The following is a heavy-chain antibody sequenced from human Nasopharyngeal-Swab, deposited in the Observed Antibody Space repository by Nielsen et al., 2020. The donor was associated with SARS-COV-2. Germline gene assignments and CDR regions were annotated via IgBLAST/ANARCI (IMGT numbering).Heavy chain of an antibody. D-gene: IGHD1-1*01. J-gene: IGHJ6*02. V-gene: IGHV3-53*01. CDR2: IYSGGST. Sequence: VRQAPGKGLEWVSVIYSGGSTYDADSVKGRFTISRDNSKNTLYLQMNSLRAEDTAVYYCTTGTTGNPTYYYYYGMDVWGQGTTVTVSS. CDR3: TTGTTGNPTYYYYYGMDV.